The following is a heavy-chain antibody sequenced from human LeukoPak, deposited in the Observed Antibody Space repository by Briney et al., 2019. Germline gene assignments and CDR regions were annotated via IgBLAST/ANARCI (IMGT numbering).Heavy chain of an antibody. CDR2: INHSGST. Sequence: SETLSLTCAVYGGSFSGYYWSWIRQPLGKGLEWIGEINHSGSTNYNPSLKSRVTISVDTSKNQFSLKLSSVTAADTAVYYCARGADYIGYYYYGMDVWGQGTTVTVSS. CDR1: GGSFSGYY. J-gene: IGHJ6*02. CDR3: ARGADYIGYYYYGMDV. D-gene: IGHD4-11*01. V-gene: IGHV4-34*01.